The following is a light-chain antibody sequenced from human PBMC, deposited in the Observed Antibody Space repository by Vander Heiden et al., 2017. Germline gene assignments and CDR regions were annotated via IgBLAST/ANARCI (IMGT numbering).Light chain of an antibody. Sequence: DIQMPQSPSTLSASVGDRVTITCRASQSISSWLAWYQQKPGKAPKLLIYKASSLESGVPSRFSGSGSGTEFTLTISSLQPDDSATYYCQQYNSYLFTFGPGTKVDIK. CDR1: QSISSW. CDR2: KAS. V-gene: IGKV1-5*03. J-gene: IGKJ3*01. CDR3: QQYNSYLFT.